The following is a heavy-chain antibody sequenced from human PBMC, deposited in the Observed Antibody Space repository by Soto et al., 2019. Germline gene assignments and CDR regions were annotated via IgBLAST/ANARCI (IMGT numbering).Heavy chain of an antibody. CDR2: ISTSGTNE. V-gene: IGHV3-11*01. Sequence: QVQLMESGGDLVKPGGSLRLSCAASGFRFSDFDMTWIRQAPGKGLEWVSYISTSGTNEFYADSVKGRFTISRDNAKAALYLQMNSLRSEDTAVYCCARAAVLFSSLDYWGQGALVPASS. J-gene: IGHJ4*02. D-gene: IGHD2-2*01. CDR3: ARAAVLFSSLDY. CDR1: GFRFSDFD.